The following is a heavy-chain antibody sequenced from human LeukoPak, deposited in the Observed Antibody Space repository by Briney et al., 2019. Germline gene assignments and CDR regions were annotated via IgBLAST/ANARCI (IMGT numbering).Heavy chain of an antibody. CDR1: GFTFSSYG. CDR3: AKEKWELSTGLYYFDY. V-gene: IGHV3-30*02. CDR2: IRYDGSNK. J-gene: IGHJ4*02. D-gene: IGHD1-26*01. Sequence: PGGSLRLSCAASGFTFSSYGMHWVRQAPGKGLEWVAFIRYDGSNKYYADSVKGRFTISRDNSKNTLYLQMNSLRAEDTAVYYCAKEKWELSTGLYYFDYWGQGTLVTVSS.